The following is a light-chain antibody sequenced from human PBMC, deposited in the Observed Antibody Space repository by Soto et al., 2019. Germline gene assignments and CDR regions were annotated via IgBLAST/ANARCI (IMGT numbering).Light chain of an antibody. CDR1: QSVSSN. Sequence: EIVMTQSPATLSVSPGERATLSCRASQSVSSNLAWYQQKPGQAPRLLIYGATNRATGIPARYSGSGSGTEITLTISSLQSEDYAVYYCHNLWTFGQGTKVEIK. V-gene: IGKV3-15*01. J-gene: IGKJ1*01. CDR2: GAT. CDR3: HNLWT.